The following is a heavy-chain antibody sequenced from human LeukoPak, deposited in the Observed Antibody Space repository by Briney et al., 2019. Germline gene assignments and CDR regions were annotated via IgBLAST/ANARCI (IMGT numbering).Heavy chain of an antibody. CDR2: VRSETDGGTT. CDR1: AFTVSNAW. V-gene: IGHV3-15*01. CDR3: TTLSYAAAPT. J-gene: IGHJ5*01. Sequence: GGSLRLSCAASAFTVSNAWMSWVRQAPGKGLEWVSRVRSETDGGTTDYAAPVQGRFTISRDDSKNTLYLQMNSLETDDTAVYYCTTLSYAAAPTWGQGTLVTVSS. D-gene: IGHD2-2*01.